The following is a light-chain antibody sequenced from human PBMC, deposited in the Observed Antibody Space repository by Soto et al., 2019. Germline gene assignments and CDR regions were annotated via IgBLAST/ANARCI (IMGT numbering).Light chain of an antibody. Sequence: QSVLTQSPSASASLGASVQLTCTLSRGHSSFAIARHQQQPEKDPRYLMKLNGDGSHNKGDGIPDRFSGSSSGAERYLTISSLQSEDEADNYCQTWGAGTHVVFGGGTKLTVL. CDR1: RGHSSFA. CDR2: LNGDGSH. V-gene: IGLV4-69*01. J-gene: IGLJ2*01. CDR3: QTWGAGTHVV.